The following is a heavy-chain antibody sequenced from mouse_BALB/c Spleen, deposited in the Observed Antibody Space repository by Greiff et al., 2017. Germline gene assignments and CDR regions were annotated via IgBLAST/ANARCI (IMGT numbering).Heavy chain of an antibody. CDR3: ARDTTVRDY. Sequence: VHLVESGAELAKPGASVKMSCKASGYTFTSYWMHWVKQRPGQGLEWIGYINPSTGYTEYNQKFKDKATLTADKSSSTAYMQLSSLTSEDSAVYYCARDTTVRDYWGQGTTLTVSS. V-gene: IGHV1-7*01. CDR2: INPSTGYT. D-gene: IGHD1-1*01. J-gene: IGHJ2*01. CDR1: GYTFTSYW.